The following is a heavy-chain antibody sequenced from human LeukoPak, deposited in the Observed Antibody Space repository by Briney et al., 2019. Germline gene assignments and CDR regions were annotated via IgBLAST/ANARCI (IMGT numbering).Heavy chain of an antibody. Sequence: GGSLRLSCAASGFIFDDYAMHWVRQAPGKGLEWVSGISWNSGSIGYADSVKGRFTISRDNAKNSLYLQMNSLRAEDTALYYCAKDRAYSSSSDFDYWGQGTLVTVSS. J-gene: IGHJ4*02. D-gene: IGHD6-13*01. CDR1: GFIFDDYA. CDR3: AKDRAYSSSSDFDY. CDR2: ISWNSGSI. V-gene: IGHV3-9*01.